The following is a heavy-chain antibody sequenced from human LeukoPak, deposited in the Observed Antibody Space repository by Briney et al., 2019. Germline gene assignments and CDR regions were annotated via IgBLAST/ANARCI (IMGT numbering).Heavy chain of an antibody. D-gene: IGHD3-10*01. J-gene: IGHJ4*02. V-gene: IGHV3-7*04. CDR1: GFTFSGYW. Sequence: GGSLRLSCAASGFTFSGYWMTWVRQAPGKGLEWVASIKQDGSEKAYVDSVKGRFTISRDNAENSLYLQSNSVRAEDTAVYYCSRGGSYYHYWGQGTLVTVSS. CDR2: IKQDGSEK. CDR3: SRGGSYYHY.